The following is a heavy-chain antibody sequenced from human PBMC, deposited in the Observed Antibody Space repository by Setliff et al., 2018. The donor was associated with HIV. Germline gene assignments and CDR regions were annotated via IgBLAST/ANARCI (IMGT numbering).Heavy chain of an antibody. Sequence: TLSLTCTVSGYSISSGYYWGWIRQPPGKGLEWIGSIYHSGSTYYNPSLKSRVTISVDTSKNQFSLKLSSVTAADTAVYYCARAMRGVVVTNMYYYYGMDVWGQGTTVTVSS. V-gene: IGHV4-38-2*02. D-gene: IGHD2-21*02. J-gene: IGHJ6*02. CDR2: IYHSGST. CDR3: ARAMRGVVVTNMYYYYGMDV. CDR1: GYSISSGYY.